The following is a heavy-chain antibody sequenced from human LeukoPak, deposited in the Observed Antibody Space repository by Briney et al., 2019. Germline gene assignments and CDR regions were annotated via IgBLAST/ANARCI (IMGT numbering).Heavy chain of an antibody. CDR2: ISGSGGST. Sequence: GGSLRLSCAASGFTFSSYAMSWVRQAPGKGLEWVSDISGSGGSTYYADSVKGRFTISRDNSKNTLHLQMNSLRAEDTAVYYCAKGSVVAAIVDAFDIWGQGTMVTVSS. J-gene: IGHJ3*02. CDR1: GFTFSSYA. CDR3: AKGSVVAAIVDAFDI. D-gene: IGHD2-15*01. V-gene: IGHV3-23*01.